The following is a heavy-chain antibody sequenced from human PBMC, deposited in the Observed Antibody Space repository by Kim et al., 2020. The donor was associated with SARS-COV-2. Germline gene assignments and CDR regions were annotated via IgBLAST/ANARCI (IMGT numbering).Heavy chain of an antibody. V-gene: IGHV1-69*01. D-gene: IGHD3-22*01. Sequence: AQKFQGGVTITADESTSTAYMELSSLRSEDTAVYYCAGITMIVVANGMDVWGQGTTVTVSS. J-gene: IGHJ6*02. CDR3: AGITMIVVANGMDV.